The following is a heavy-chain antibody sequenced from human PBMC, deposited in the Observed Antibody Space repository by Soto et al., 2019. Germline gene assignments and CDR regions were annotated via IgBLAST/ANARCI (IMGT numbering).Heavy chain of an antibody. V-gene: IGHV1-24*01. CDR1: GYTLTELS. J-gene: IGHJ4*02. CDR2: FDPGGGET. CDR3: TTVQRPIQFWEWFSRYDFSF. Sequence: GASVKVSWQVSGYTLTELSMHWVRQAPGKGLEWVGGFDPGGGETVYARKAPSRVTMTEATSTDTAYMGLSSLRSENTAVYYCTTVQRPIQFWEWFSRYDFSFWGQGTLVTVSS. D-gene: IGHD3-3*01.